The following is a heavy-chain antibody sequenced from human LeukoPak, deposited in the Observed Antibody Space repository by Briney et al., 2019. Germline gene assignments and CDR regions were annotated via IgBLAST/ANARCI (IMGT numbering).Heavy chain of an antibody. J-gene: IGHJ5*02. CDR2: IYPGDSDT. CDR1: GYSFTSYW. Sequence: GESLKISCKGSGYSFTSYWIGWVRQMPGKGLEWMGIIYPGDSDTRYSPSFQGQVTISADKPISTAYLQWSSLKASDTAMYYCARSLRYCSSTSCDNNWFDPWGQGTLVTVSS. D-gene: IGHD2-2*01. CDR3: ARSLRYCSSTSCDNNWFDP. V-gene: IGHV5-51*01.